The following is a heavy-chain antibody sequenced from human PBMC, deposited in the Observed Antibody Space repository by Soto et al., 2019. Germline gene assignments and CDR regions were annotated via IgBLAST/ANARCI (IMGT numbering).Heavy chain of an antibody. CDR1: GFTFSSYA. J-gene: IGHJ6*02. V-gene: IGHV3-30-3*01. CDR2: ISYDGSNK. Sequence: QVQLVESGGGVVQPGRSLRLSCAASGFTFSSYAMHWVRQAPGKGLEWVAVISYDGSNKYYADSVKGRFTISRDNSKNTLYLQMNSLRAEDTAVYYCARDRGYYHYYYGMDGWGQGTTVTVSS. CDR3: ARDRGYYHYYYGMDG.